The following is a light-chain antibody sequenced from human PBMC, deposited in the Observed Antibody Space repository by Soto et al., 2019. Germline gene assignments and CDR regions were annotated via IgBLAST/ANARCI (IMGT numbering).Light chain of an antibody. Sequence: ETAMTQSPVTLSLSPGERATLSCRASQTVGDNVAWYRQKPGQPPSLLIYGASTRAPGVPARFSGSGSWTDFILTISSLQSEDFGVYYCQQYNNWPLGTCGQGTRVEI. CDR2: GAS. CDR3: QQYNNWPLGT. V-gene: IGKV3-15*01. J-gene: IGKJ1*01. CDR1: QTVGDN.